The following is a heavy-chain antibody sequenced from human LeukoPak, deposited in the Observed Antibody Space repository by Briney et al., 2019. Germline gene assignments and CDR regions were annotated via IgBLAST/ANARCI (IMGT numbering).Heavy chain of an antibody. Sequence: GGSLRLSCAASELMFSSYAMSWVRQAPGKGLEWVSGISDDSGSTYYADSVRGRFTISRDNSKNTLYLQMNSLRVEDTAIYYCAKDQYSSSWYFDYWGQGTLVTVSS. CDR1: ELMFSSYA. CDR2: ISDDSGST. V-gene: IGHV3-23*01. D-gene: IGHD6-13*01. J-gene: IGHJ4*02. CDR3: AKDQYSSSWYFDY.